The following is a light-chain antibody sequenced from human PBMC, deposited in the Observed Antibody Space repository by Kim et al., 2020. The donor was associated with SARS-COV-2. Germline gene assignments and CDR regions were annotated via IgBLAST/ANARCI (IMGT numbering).Light chain of an antibody. CDR3: QAWDSSTAWV. CDR2: QDS. V-gene: IGLV3-1*01. J-gene: IGLJ3*02. CDR1: KLGDKY. Sequence: VSPGKTASITCSGDKLGDKYACWYQQKPGQSPVLVIYQDSKRPSGIPERFSGSNSGNTATLTISGTQAMDEADYYCQAWDSSTAWVFGGWTQLTVL.